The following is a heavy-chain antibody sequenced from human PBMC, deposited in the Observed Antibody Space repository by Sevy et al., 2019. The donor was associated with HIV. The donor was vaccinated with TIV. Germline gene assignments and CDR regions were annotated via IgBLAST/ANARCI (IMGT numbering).Heavy chain of an antibody. CDR1: GFAFYDYS. V-gene: IGHV3-23*01. CDR2: LSFGCVKI. CDR3: AREGCTRPHDY. Sequence: GGCLRLSCAASGFAFYDYSMSWIRQAPGKGLEWVATLSFGCVKINYADSVKGRFTISRDNSKNSFYLQMDNLRVEDTALYYCAREGCTRPHDYWGQGTRVTVSS. J-gene: IGHJ4*02. D-gene: IGHD2-8*01.